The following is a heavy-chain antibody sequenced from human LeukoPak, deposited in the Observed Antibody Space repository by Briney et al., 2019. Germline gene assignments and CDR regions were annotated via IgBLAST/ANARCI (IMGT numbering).Heavy chain of an antibody. V-gene: IGHV3-21*06. CDR1: GFTFSDYS. CDR3: ARDKWSRGSYYFDY. Sequence: GGSLRLSCAASGFTFSDYSMNWVRQAPGKGLEWVASISSSSPYIYYTDSVKGRFTISRDNAQNSLFLELNSLRAEDTGIYYCARDKWSRGSYYFDYWGQGTRVTVSS. CDR2: ISSSSPYI. J-gene: IGHJ4*02. D-gene: IGHD3-10*01.